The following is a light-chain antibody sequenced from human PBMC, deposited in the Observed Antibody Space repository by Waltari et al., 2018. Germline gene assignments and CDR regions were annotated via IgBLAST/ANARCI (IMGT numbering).Light chain of an antibody. Sequence: DIAMTQSPLSLPVTPGEPASISCKSSQSLLISNGNNFLDWYLQRPGQSPQLLIYMGSNRASGGPDRFSGSGSGTDFTLKISRVEAEDVGIYYCMQGLRIPLTFGGGTKVEIK. V-gene: IGKV2-28*01. CDR3: MQGLRIPLT. CDR2: MGS. J-gene: IGKJ4*01. CDR1: QSLLISNGNNF.